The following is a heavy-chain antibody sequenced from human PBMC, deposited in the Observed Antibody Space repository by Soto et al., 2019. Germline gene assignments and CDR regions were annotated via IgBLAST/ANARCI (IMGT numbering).Heavy chain of an antibody. V-gene: IGHV3-7*01. J-gene: IGHJ5*02. CDR2: INEDGSVL. D-gene: IGHD3-16*02. CDR3: AEDLTNYRKIGA. CDR1: GFTFSNDW. Sequence: EVQLVESGGGLIQPGGSLRLSCAASGFTFSNDWMSWVRQSPGRGLEGVANINEDGSVLHYVDSVKGRFTISRDNAKNSQYLQMNSLRAEDKAVYYCAEDLTNYRKIGAWGQGALVTVSA.